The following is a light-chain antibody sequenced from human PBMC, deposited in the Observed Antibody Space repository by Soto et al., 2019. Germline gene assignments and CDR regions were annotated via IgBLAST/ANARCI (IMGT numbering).Light chain of an antibody. CDR2: KAA. V-gene: IGKV1-5*03. CDR3: QQYKSYSGT. J-gene: IGKJ1*01. CDR1: QSISSW. Sequence: DIQMTQSPSTLSASVGDRVTITCRASQSISSWLARYQQKPGKAPKLLIYKAASLDSGVTSRFSGSRYGTEFTLTISGLQPDEFATDYSQQYKSYSGTVGQGTKVEIK.